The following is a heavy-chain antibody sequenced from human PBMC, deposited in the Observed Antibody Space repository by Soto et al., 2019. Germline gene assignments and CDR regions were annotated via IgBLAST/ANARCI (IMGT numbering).Heavy chain of an antibody. J-gene: IGHJ5*02. CDR3: ARERLDFIAAAGTGFDP. D-gene: IGHD6-13*01. Sequence: QVQLQESGPGLVKPSGTLSLTCAVSGGSISSSNWWSWVRQPPGKGLEWIGEIYHSGSTNYNPSLKSRVTISVDKSKNQFSLKRSSVTAADTAVYYCARERLDFIAAAGTGFDPWGQGTLVTVSS. V-gene: IGHV4-4*02. CDR1: GGSISSSNW. CDR2: IYHSGST.